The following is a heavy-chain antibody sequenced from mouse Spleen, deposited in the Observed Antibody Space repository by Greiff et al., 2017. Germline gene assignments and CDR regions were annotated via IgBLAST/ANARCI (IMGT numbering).Heavy chain of an antibody. D-gene: IGHD3-3*01. CDR3: ARQKGQLLDY. V-gene: IGHV5-6*01. J-gene: IGHJ2*01. Sequence: EVQGVESGGDLVKPGGSLKLSCAASGFTFSSYGMSWVRQTPDKRLEWVATISSGGSYTYYPDSVKGRFTISRDNAKNTLYLQMSSLKSEDTAMYYCARQKGQLLDYWGQGTTLTVSS. CDR2: ISSGGSYT. CDR1: GFTFSSYG.